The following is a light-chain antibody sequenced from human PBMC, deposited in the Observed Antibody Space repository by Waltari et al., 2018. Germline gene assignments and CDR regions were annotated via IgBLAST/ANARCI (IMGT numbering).Light chain of an antibody. J-gene: IGLJ2*01. CDR2: QDT. CDR1: KLGNKY. V-gene: IGLV3-1*01. CDR3: QAWDTNTAV. Sequence: SYELTQPPSVSVSPGQTASITCSGDKLGNKYTSWYQQKPGQSPVLVIYQDTKRSSRIPGRFSGSNSGNTATLTVSGTQAMDEADYYCQAWDTNTAVFGGGTKLTVL.